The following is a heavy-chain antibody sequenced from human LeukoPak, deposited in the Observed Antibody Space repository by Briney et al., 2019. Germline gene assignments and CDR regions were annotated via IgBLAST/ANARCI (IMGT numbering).Heavy chain of an antibody. V-gene: IGHV4-61*01. CDR1: GGSASSRSYY. J-gene: IGHJ4*02. D-gene: IGHD6-19*01. CDR2: IYYSGST. CDR3: AGGTEAGLAY. Sequence: PSETLSLACTVSGGSASSRSYYWSWLRQPPGKGLEWIGYIYYSGSTNHNPSLKSRVTLSADTPKNQFSLKLTSVTAADTAVYYCAGGTEAGLAYWGQGTLVTVSS.